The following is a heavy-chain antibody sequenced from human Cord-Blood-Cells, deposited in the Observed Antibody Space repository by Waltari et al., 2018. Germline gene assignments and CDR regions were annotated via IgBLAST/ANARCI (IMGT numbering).Heavy chain of an antibody. J-gene: IGHJ4*02. Sequence: QVQLQQWGAGRLKPSETLSLTCAVYGRSVSGYYWSWIRQPPGKGLEWIGEINHSGSTNYNPSLKSRVTISVDTSKNQFSLKLSSVTAADTAVYYCARTGRSSWYFDYWGQGTLVTVSS. CDR1: GRSVSGYY. D-gene: IGHD6-13*01. CDR2: INHSGST. CDR3: ARTGRSSWYFDY. V-gene: IGHV4-34*01.